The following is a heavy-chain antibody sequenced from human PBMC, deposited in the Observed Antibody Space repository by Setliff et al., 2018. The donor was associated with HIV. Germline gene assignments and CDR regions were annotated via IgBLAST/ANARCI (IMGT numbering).Heavy chain of an antibody. D-gene: IGHD5-18*01. Sequence: ASVKVSCKASGYTFDSYGISWVRQAPGQGLEWMGWITDYNGNTNYAQKLQGRVTMTTDTSTSTAYMELRSLRSDDTAVYYCARTLPQYTNLFDYWGQGTLVTVSS. CDR3: ARTLPQYTNLFDY. CDR1: GYTFDSYG. J-gene: IGHJ4*02. V-gene: IGHV1-18*01. CDR2: ITDYNGNT.